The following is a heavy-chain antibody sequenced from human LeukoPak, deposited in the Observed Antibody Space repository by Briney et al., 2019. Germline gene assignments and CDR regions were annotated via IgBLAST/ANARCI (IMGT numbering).Heavy chain of an antibody. V-gene: IGHV3-9*01. CDR3: AKGRSESYYLVAFDI. CDR2: ISWNSGSI. Sequence: GRSLRPSCAASGFTFDDYAMHWVRQAPGKGLEWVSGISWNSGSIGYADSVKGRFTISRDNAKNSLYLQMNSLRAEDTALYYCAKGRSESYYLVAFDIWGQGTMVTVSS. D-gene: IGHD1-26*01. J-gene: IGHJ3*02. CDR1: GFTFDDYA.